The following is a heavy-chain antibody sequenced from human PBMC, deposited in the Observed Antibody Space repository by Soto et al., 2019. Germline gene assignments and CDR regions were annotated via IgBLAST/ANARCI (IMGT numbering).Heavy chain of an antibody. CDR3: ARYKAARSPYYYYGMDV. D-gene: IGHD6-6*01. J-gene: IGHJ6*02. V-gene: IGHV1-18*01. CDR2: ISAYNGNT. Sequence: ASVKVSCKASGYTFTSYGISWVRQAPGQGLEWMGWISAYNGNTNYAQELQGRVTMTTDTSTSTAYMELRSLRSDDTAVYYCARYKAARSPYYYYGMDVWGQGTTVTVSS. CDR1: GYTFTSYG.